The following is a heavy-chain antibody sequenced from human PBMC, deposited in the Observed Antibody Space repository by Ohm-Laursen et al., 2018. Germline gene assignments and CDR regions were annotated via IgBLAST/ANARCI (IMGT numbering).Heavy chain of an antibody. D-gene: IGHD3-22*01. CDR1: GGSISSYY. J-gene: IGHJ4*02. V-gene: IGHV4-59*01. CDR2: LYYSGST. CDR3: ARDDSSGYYYFHY. Sequence: SETLSLTCIVSGGSISSYYWSWIRQPPGKGLEWIGYLYYSGSTNYNPSLKSRVTISVDTSKNQFSLKLNSVTAADTAVYYCARDDSSGYYYFHYWGQGTLVTVSS.